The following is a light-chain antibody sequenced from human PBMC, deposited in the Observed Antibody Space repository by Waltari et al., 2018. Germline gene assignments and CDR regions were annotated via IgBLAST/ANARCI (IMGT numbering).Light chain of an antibody. CDR2: YDS. CDR1: NIESKR. V-gene: IGLV3-21*01. CDR3: QVWDANTDPGV. J-gene: IGLJ1*01. Sequence: SYVLTQPPSVSVAPGETARITCGGDNIESKRVHWYRQRPGPAPVLVISYDSDRPSGIPERFSGSNSGNTATLTISRVEAGDEADYYCQVWDANTDPGVFGTGTEVTVL.